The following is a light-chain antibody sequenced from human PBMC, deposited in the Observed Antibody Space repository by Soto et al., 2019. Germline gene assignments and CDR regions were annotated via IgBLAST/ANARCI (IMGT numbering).Light chain of an antibody. CDR3: QQYNNWPPYT. Sequence: IVLTQSPATLSVSPGESATLSCRASQSISSNLAWYQQKPGQSPRLLIYGASSRATGVPVRFSGSGSGTEFTLTISSLQSEDFAVYYCQQYNNWPPYTFGQGTKVDIK. CDR2: GAS. V-gene: IGKV3-15*01. J-gene: IGKJ2*01. CDR1: QSISSN.